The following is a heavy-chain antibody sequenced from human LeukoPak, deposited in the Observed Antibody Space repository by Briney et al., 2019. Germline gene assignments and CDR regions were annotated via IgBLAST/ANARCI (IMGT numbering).Heavy chain of an antibody. CDR3: ARRVDSSGWFTYFDY. V-gene: IGHV5-51*01. J-gene: IGHJ4*02. CDR2: IYPGDSDT. D-gene: IGHD6-19*01. CDR1: GYSFTSYW. Sequence: GESLKISCKGSGYSFTSYWIGWVRQMPGKGLEWMGIIYPGDSDTGYSPSFQGQVTISADKSISTAYLQWSSLKASDTAMYYCARRVDSSGWFTYFDYWGQGTLVTVSS.